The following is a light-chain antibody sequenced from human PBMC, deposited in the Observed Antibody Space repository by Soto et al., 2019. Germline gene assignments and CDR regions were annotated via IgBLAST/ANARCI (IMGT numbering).Light chain of an antibody. V-gene: IGLV2-14*01. CDR3: GSYSSTTTREV. Sequence: QSALAQPVSVAGAPGQSITSSCTGGSSGVGGYDFVSWYQHHPGTPPKLIIYEVTHRPSGVSHRFSGSKSASTASLTISGLQVEDEADYFCGSYSSTTTREVFGTGTKVTVL. CDR2: EVT. J-gene: IGLJ1*01. CDR1: SSGVGGYDF.